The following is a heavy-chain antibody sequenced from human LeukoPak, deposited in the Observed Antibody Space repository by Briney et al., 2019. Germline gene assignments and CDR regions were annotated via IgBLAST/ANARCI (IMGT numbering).Heavy chain of an antibody. CDR2: VKNRGDGRTT. CDR3: TTEYFGGFEY. D-gene: IGHD3-16*01. Sequence: GGSLRLSCAASGFTFSSYWMNWARQAPGRGLEWVGRVKNRGDGRTTDYAAPVKGGFTISRGDSKSTVYLQMNSLKTEDTAVYFCTTEYFGGFEYWGQGTLVTVSS. J-gene: IGHJ4*02. V-gene: IGHV3-15*07. CDR1: GFTFSSYW.